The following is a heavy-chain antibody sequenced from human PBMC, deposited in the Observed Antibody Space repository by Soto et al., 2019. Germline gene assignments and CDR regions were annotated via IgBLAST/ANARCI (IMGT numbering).Heavy chain of an antibody. Sequence: QVQLVQSGAEVKKPGSSVKVSCKASGGTFSSYAISWVRQAPGQGLEWMGGIIPIFGTANYAQKFQGRVTITADKSTSTAYMELSSLRSEDTAVYHCASPTREWLPPARDYYYGMDVWGQGTTVTVSS. J-gene: IGHJ6*02. CDR1: GGTFSSYA. CDR3: ASPTREWLPPARDYYYGMDV. V-gene: IGHV1-69*06. CDR2: IIPIFGTA. D-gene: IGHD3-3*01.